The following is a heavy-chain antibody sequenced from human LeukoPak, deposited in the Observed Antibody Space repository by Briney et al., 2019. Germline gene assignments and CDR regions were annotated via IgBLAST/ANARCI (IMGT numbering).Heavy chain of an antibody. J-gene: IGHJ5*02. CDR3: ARGGLYSSGGSCPASWFDP. CDR1: GYTFTNYG. V-gene: IGHV1-18*01. Sequence: ASVKVSCKASGYTFTNYGVSWVRQAPGQRLEWMGWISAYNGNTNYAQKLQGRVTMTTDTSTSTAYMELRSLRSDDTAVCYCARGGLYSSGGSCPASWFDPWGQGTLVTVSS. D-gene: IGHD2-15*01. CDR2: ISAYNGNT.